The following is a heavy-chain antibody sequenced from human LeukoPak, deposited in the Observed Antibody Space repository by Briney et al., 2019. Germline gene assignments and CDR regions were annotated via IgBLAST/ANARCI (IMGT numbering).Heavy chain of an antibody. CDR2: IYYSGST. J-gene: IGHJ2*01. Sequence: SENLSLTCTVSGGSIRSYYWEWIRQPPGKGLEWIGYIYYSGSTDYNPSLKSRVTLSVDTSKNQFSLRLSSVTAADTAVHYCARGEPSIASTGAPPFDLWGRGTLVTVSS. D-gene: IGHD6-13*01. CDR3: ARGEPSIASTGAPPFDL. CDR1: GGSIRSYY. V-gene: IGHV4-59*01.